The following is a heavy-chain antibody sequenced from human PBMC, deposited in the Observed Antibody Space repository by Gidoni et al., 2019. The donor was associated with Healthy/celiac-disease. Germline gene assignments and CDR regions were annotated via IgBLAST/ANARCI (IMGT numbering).Heavy chain of an antibody. D-gene: IGHD6-13*01. V-gene: IGHV3-23*04. Sequence: EVQLVESGGGLVQPGGSLRLSCAASGFTFSSYAMSWVRQAPGKGLEWVSAISGSGGSTYYADSVKGRFTISRDNSKNTLYLQMNSLRAEDTAVYYCAKLSAAAGKRNYGMDVWGQGTTVTVSS. J-gene: IGHJ6*02. CDR2: ISGSGGST. CDR3: AKLSAAAGKRNYGMDV. CDR1: GFTFSSYA.